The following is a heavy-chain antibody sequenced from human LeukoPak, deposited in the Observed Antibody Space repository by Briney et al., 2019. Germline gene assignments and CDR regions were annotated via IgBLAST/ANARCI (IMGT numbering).Heavy chain of an antibody. D-gene: IGHD5-24*01. J-gene: IGHJ4*02. V-gene: IGHV4-39*05. CDR1: GGSISSTSYY. CDR3: ASNLQGYNNFDY. Sequence: PSETPSLTCTVSGGSISSTSYYWGWIRQPPGKGLEWIGNIYYSGNTYYNPSLKSRVTISVDTSKNQFSLKLGSVTAADTAAYSCASNLQGYNNFDYWGQGTLVTVSS. CDR2: IYYSGNT.